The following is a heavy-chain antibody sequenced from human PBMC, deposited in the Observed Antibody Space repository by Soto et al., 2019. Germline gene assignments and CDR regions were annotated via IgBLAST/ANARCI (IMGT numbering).Heavy chain of an antibody. CDR1: GDSVSSNSAA. CDR2: TYYRPKWYN. V-gene: IGHV6-1*01. Sequence: SQTLSLTCAISGDSVSSNSAAWNWIRQSPSRGLEWLGRTYYRPKWYNDYAVSVKSRITINPDTSKNQFSLQLNSVTPEGTAVYYCAREGGSYYAGDYYYGMDVWGQGTTVTVSS. CDR3: AREGGSYYAGDYYYGMDV. D-gene: IGHD1-26*01. J-gene: IGHJ6*02.